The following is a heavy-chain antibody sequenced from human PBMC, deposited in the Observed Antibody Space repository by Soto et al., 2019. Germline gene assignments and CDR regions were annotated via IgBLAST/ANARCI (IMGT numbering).Heavy chain of an antibody. CDR2: INAGNGNT. CDR3: ARGDPFYGSGSLYYMDV. Sequence: QVPLVQSGAEVKKPGASVKVSCKASGYTFTSYAMHWVRQAPGQRLEWMGWINAGNGNTKYSQKFQGRVTITRDTSASTAYMELSSLRSEDTAVYYCARGDPFYGSGSLYYMDVWGKGTTVTVSS. V-gene: IGHV1-3*01. CDR1: GYTFTSYA. D-gene: IGHD3-10*01. J-gene: IGHJ6*03.